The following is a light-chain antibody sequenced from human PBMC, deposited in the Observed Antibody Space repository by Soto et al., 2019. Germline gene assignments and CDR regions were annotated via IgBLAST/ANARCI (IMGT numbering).Light chain of an antibody. V-gene: IGKV3-15*01. CDR2: GAS. Sequence: EIVMTQSPATLSASPGERATLSCRASQSVRSNLGWYQQKSGQAPRLLIYGASTRATGAPARFSGNGSGTEFTLTISSLQSEDFAVYYCQQYNTWPPTFGQGTKVEIK. CDR1: QSVRSN. J-gene: IGKJ1*01. CDR3: QQYNTWPPT.